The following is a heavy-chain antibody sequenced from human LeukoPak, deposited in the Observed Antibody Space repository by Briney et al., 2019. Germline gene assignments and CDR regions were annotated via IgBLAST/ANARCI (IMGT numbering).Heavy chain of an antibody. CDR3: ATFADSIPYQVVVIGGPV. CDR1: GFTFSSYG. V-gene: IGHV3-23*01. J-gene: IGHJ6*04. CDR2: LSGSGDST. D-gene: IGHD2-21*01. Sequence: SGGTLRLSCAASGFTFSSYGMSWVRQAPGKGLEWVSALSGSGDSTYYADSVKGRFTISRDNSKNTLYLQMNSLRAEDTAVYYCATFADSIPYQVVVIGGPVWGKGIAVTVSS.